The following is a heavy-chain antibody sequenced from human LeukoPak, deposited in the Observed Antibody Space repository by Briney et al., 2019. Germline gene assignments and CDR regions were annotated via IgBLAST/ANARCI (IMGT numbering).Heavy chain of an antibody. CDR3: ATSRGYYDFWSGYYRGDFDY. CDR1: GYTFTSYG. V-gene: IGHV7-4-1*02. J-gene: IGHJ4*02. CDR2: INTNTGNP. D-gene: IGHD3-3*01. Sequence: GASVKVSCKASGYTFTSYGISWVRQAPGQGLEWMGWINTNTGNPTYAQGFTGRFVFSLDTSVSTAYLQISSLKAEDTAVYYCATSRGYYDFWSGYYRGDFDYWGQGTLVTVSS.